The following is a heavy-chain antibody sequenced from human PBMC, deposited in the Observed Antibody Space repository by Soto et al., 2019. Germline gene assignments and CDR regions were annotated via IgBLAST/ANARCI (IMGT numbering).Heavy chain of an antibody. J-gene: IGHJ4*02. CDR3: VRDDPGLGMDY. V-gene: IGHV3-74*01. D-gene: IGHD1-26*01. Sequence: GGSLRLSCAASGFSFSTYRMHWVRQAPGKGLVWVSRSNGDGSSTNYADSVKGRFTISRDNAENTLYLHMNSLRDEDKAVYFCVRDDPGLGMDYWGLGTLVTVSS. CDR2: SNGDGSST. CDR1: GFSFSTYR.